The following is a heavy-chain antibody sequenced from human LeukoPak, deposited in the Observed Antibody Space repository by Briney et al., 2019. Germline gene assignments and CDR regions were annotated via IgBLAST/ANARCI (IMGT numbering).Heavy chain of an antibody. D-gene: IGHD2-2*01. CDR2: IKTNGSDT. CDR3: ARAEMQVGSCTSTNCLFDH. Sequence: GGSLRLSCAASGFTFSSYWMHWLRHVPGKGLLLVSRIKTNGSDTTYADSVKGRFTISRDNATNTLFLQMNSLTAEDTAVYCCARAEMQVGSCTSTNCLFDHWGQGTLVTVSS. V-gene: IGHV3-74*01. CDR1: GFTFSSYW. J-gene: IGHJ4*02.